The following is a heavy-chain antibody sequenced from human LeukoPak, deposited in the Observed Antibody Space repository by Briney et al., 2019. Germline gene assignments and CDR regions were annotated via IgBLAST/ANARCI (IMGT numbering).Heavy chain of an antibody. J-gene: IGHJ4*02. V-gene: IGHV4-39*01. CDR3: ARRHGFHRRSEYYFDY. CDR2: IYYSGST. D-gene: IGHD3-10*01. Sequence: PSETLSLTCTVSGGSISSSSYYWGWIRQPPGKGLEWIGSIYYSGSTYYNPSLKSRVTISVDTSKNQFSLKLSSVTAADTAVYYCARRHGFHRRSEYYFDYWGQGTLVTVSS. CDR1: GGSISSSSYY.